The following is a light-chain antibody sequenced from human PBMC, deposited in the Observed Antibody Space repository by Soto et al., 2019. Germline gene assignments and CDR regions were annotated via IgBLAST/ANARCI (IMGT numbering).Light chain of an antibody. V-gene: IGKV3D-15*01. Sequence: EVVLTQSPGTLSFAPGERGTLSCRASQSAGNFLAWYQQKPGQAPRLLIYYISTRATGIPARFSGSGSGTEFTLTINSLQSEDSAVYYCQQHNQWPITFGQGTRLEI. J-gene: IGKJ5*01. CDR2: YIS. CDR1: QSAGNF. CDR3: QQHNQWPIT.